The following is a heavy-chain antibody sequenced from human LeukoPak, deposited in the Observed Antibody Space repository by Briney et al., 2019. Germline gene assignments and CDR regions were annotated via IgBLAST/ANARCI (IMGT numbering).Heavy chain of an antibody. CDR1: GYTLTSYY. CDR2: INPSGGST. CDR3: ARAGSGRESYFDY. V-gene: IGHV1-46*01. Sequence: GASVNVSFTASGYTLTSYYMHWVRQAPGQGLEWMGIINPSGGSTSYAQKFQGRVTMTRDTSTSTVYMELSSLRSEDTAVYYCARAGSGRESYFDYWGQGTLVTVSS. D-gene: IGHD3-10*01. J-gene: IGHJ4*02.